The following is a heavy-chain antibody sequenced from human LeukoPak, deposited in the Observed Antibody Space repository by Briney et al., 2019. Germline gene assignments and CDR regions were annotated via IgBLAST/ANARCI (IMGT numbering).Heavy chain of an antibody. CDR3: AGVFSGRRPFEL. Sequence: PSETLSLTCTVSSGSINDYYSNWLRQPPGKGLEWIGFIYYRGTTNNNPSLKSRVTTSIDTSKKQFSLNLSSVTAADTAIYYCAGVFSGRRPFELWGQGILVTVSS. CDR1: SGSINDYY. D-gene: IGHD3-10*01. CDR2: IYYRGTT. V-gene: IGHV4-59*03. J-gene: IGHJ4*02.